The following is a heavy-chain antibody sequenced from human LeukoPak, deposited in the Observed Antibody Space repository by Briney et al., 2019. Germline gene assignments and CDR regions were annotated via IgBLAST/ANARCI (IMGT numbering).Heavy chain of an antibody. CDR2: ISDSGRGT. J-gene: IGHJ4*02. D-gene: IGHD5-18*01. CDR1: GFMFSDFA. Sequence: PGGSLRLSCVASGFMFSDFAMSWVRQAPGKGLEWVSGISDSGRGTYYRDSVKGRCIISRDNPKKTVYLQLNNLRVEDTALYFCARHDSFIPYWGQGMLVTVSS. V-gene: IGHV3-23*01. CDR3: ARHDSFIPY.